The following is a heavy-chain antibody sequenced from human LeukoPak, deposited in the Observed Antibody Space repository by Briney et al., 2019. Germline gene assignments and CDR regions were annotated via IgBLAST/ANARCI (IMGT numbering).Heavy chain of an antibody. Sequence: GGSLRLSCAASGLAFSAYKMHWVRQAPRKGLVWVSRISTDGYTTDYADFVQGRFTASRGNTKNTWSLEMNSLRAEDTAVYYCVVGGSPGYWGQGTLVTVSS. J-gene: IGHJ4*02. CDR3: VVGGSPGY. CDR1: GLAFSAYK. D-gene: IGHD2-15*01. V-gene: IGHV3-74*01. CDR2: ISTDGYTT.